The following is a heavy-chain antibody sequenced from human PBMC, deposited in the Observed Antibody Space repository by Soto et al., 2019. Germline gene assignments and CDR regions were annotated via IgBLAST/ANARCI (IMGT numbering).Heavy chain of an antibody. J-gene: IGHJ4*02. Sequence: QVQLVESGGGVVQPGRSLRLSCAASGFMFSNHGMHWVRQAPGKGLEWVAVIWSDGNNRYYADSVKGLLTISRDNSKNTVYLQMNSLRAEDTAVYYCVRGDNWNDEASDYWGQGTLVTVSS. V-gene: IGHV3-33*01. D-gene: IGHD1-1*01. CDR1: GFMFSNHG. CDR3: VRGDNWNDEASDY. CDR2: IWSDGNNR.